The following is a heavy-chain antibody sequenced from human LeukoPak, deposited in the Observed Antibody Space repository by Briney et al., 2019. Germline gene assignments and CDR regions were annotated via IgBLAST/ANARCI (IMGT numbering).Heavy chain of an antibody. CDR2: ISGSGGST. Sequence: PGGSLRLSCAASGFTFSTYAMSWVRQAPGKGLEWVSAISGSGGSTYYADSVKGRFTISRDNSKNTLYLQMNSLRAEDTAVYYCARYYYDSSGYLYYFDYWGQATLVTVSS. CDR3: ARYYYDSSGYLYYFDY. V-gene: IGHV3-23*01. CDR1: GFTFSTYA. D-gene: IGHD3-22*01. J-gene: IGHJ4*02.